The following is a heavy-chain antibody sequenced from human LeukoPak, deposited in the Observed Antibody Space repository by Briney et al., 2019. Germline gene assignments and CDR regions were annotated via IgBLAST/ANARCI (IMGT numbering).Heavy chain of an antibody. D-gene: IGHD2-2*01. Sequence: GGSLRLSXAASGFTFSSYSMNWVRQAPGKGLEWVSYISSSSTIYYADSVKGRFTISRDNAKNSLYLQMNSLRAEDTAVYYCARSSTSDAFDIWGQGTMVTVSS. J-gene: IGHJ3*02. CDR2: ISSSSTI. CDR3: ARSSTSDAFDI. CDR1: GFTFSSYS. V-gene: IGHV3-48*01.